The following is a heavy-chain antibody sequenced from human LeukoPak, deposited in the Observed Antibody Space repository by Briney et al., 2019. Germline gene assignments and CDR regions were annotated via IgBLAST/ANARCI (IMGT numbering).Heavy chain of an antibody. J-gene: IGHJ4*02. V-gene: IGHV3-53*01. CDR3: ARGLGYCTSTTCLLPFDY. CDR2: IYSGGST. CDR1: GFTVSTYY. Sequence: GGSLRLSCAASGFTVSTYYMTWVRQAPGKGLECVSVIYSGGSTYYADSVKGRFTVSRDNSKNTLYLQMNSLRAEDTAVYYCARGLGYCTSTTCLLPFDYRGQGTLVTVSS. D-gene: IGHD2-2*01.